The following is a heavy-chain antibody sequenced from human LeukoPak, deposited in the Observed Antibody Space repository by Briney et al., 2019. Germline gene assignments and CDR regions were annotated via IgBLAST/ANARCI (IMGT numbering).Heavy chain of an antibody. J-gene: IGHJ4*02. V-gene: IGHV1-8*03. CDR3: ASGPPSRIVGSPPGFDY. Sequence: ASVKVSCKASGYTFTSYDINWVRQATGQGLEWMGWMNPNSGNTGYAQKFQGRVTITRNTSISTAYMELSSLRSDDTAMYYCASGPPSRIVGSPPGFDYWGQGTLVTVSS. CDR2: MNPNSGNT. CDR1: GYTFTSYD. D-gene: IGHD1-26*01.